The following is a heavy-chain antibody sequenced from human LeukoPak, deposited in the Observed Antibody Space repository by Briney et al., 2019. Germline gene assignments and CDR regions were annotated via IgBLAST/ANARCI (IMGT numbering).Heavy chain of an antibody. CDR1: GFTFGSYS. V-gene: IGHV3-21*04. Sequence: PGGSLRLSCAASGFTFGSYSMNWVRQAPGKGLEWVSSISTSSSYKYYADSIKGRFTISRDNAKDSLYLEMNSLSAEDTAVYYCAKVRSGSSNWALRIFDNWGQGTLVTVSS. D-gene: IGHD4-11*01. CDR3: AKVRSGSSNWALRIFDN. J-gene: IGHJ4*02. CDR2: ISTSSSYK.